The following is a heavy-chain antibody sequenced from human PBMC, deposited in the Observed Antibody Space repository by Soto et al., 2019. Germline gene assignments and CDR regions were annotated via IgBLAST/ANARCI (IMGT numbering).Heavy chain of an antibody. Sequence: EVQLVESGGGLIQPGGSLRLSCAASGFNVSNSYMSWVRQAPGKGLEWVSIIYSGGSTYYADSVKGRITISRDNSQNTLYLQMNSLRAEDTAVYYCAREGQVGAIDCWGQGTLVTVSS. CDR1: GFNVSNSY. CDR3: AREGQVGAIDC. D-gene: IGHD1-26*01. CDR2: IYSGGST. J-gene: IGHJ4*02. V-gene: IGHV3-53*01.